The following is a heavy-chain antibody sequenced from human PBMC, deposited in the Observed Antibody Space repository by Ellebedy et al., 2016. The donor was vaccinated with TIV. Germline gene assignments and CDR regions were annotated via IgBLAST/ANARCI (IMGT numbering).Heavy chain of an antibody. CDR3: ARDMPVGYCSGGRCAPFDY. CDR1: GFNFSTYG. CDR2: IWYDGSNK. V-gene: IGHV3-33*01. D-gene: IGHD2-15*01. J-gene: IGHJ4*02. Sequence: GESLKISCAASGFNFSTYGLHWVRQSPGKGLEWGAVIWYDGSNKYYADSMKGRFTISRDNSKNTLYLQMNSLRAEDTAVYSCARDMPVGYCSGGRCAPFDYWGQGTLVIVSS.